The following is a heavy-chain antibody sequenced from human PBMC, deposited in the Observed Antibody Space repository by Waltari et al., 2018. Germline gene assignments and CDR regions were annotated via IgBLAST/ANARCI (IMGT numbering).Heavy chain of an antibody. CDR2: IRYDGSNK. CDR3: AKDHKTWLRFGGGFDY. Sequence: QVQLVESGGGVVQPGGSLRLSCAASGFTFSSYGMHWVRQAPGKGLEWVAFIRYDGSNKYYADSVKGRFTISRDNSKNTLYLQMNSLRAEDTAVYYCAKDHKTWLRFGGGFDYWGQGTLVTVSS. CDR1: GFTFSSYG. D-gene: IGHD5-12*01. V-gene: IGHV3-30*02. J-gene: IGHJ4*02.